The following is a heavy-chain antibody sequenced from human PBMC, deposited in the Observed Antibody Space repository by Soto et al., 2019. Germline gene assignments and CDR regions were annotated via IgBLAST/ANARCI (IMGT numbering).Heavy chain of an antibody. CDR1: GFTFSSYS. CDR3: ARVRDLGYIYYGMDV. CDR2: ISSSSSYI. D-gene: IGHD5-18*01. Sequence: EVQLVESGGGLVKPGGSLRLSCAASGFTFSSYSMNWVRQAPGKGLEWVSSISSSSSYIYYADSVKGRFTISRDNGKNSLYLQMNSLRAEDTAVYNCARVRDLGYIYYGMDVWGQGTTVTVSS. V-gene: IGHV3-21*01. J-gene: IGHJ6*02.